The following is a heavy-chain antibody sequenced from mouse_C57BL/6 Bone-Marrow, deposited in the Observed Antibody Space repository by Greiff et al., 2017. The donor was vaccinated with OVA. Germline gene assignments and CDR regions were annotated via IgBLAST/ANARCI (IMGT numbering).Heavy chain of an antibody. Sequence: VKVVESGGGLVKPGGSLKLSCAASGFTFSSYAMSWVRQTPEKRLAWVATISDGGSYTYYPDNVKGRFTISRDNAKNNLYLQMSHLKSEDTAMYYCARDPITTVVAPDAMDYWGQGTSVTVSS. CDR1: GFTFSSYA. V-gene: IGHV5-4*01. CDR3: ARDPITTVVAPDAMDY. D-gene: IGHD1-1*01. J-gene: IGHJ4*01. CDR2: ISDGGSYT.